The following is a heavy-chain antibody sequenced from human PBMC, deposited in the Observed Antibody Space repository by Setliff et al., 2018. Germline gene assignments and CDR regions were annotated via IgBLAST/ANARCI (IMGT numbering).Heavy chain of an antibody. Sequence: SETLSLTCAVSGGSISNTFYYWTWIRQPAGKGLEWIGQIYTSWSTNYNPSLKSRVTMSVDTSKSQFSLKLSSVTAADTAVYYCARDRRGGYGAINWFDPWGQGTLVTAPQ. V-gene: IGHV4-4*07. CDR2: IYTSWST. CDR3: ARDRRGGYGAINWFDP. D-gene: IGHD3-16*01. J-gene: IGHJ5*02. CDR1: GGSISNTFYY.